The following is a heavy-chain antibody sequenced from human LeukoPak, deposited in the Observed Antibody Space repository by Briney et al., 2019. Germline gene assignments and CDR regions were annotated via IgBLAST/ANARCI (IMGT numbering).Heavy chain of an antibody. CDR3: ARARITMVRGVIIRRHPGGYYFDY. CDR1: GGSISSSSYY. Sequence: SETLSLTCTVSGGSISSSSYYWGWIRQPPGKGLEWIGSIYYSGSTYYNPSLKSRVTISVDTSKNQFSLKLSSVTAADTAVYYCARARITMVRGVIIRRHPGGYYFDYWGQGTLVTVSS. V-gene: IGHV4-39*07. D-gene: IGHD3-10*01. J-gene: IGHJ4*02. CDR2: IYYSGST.